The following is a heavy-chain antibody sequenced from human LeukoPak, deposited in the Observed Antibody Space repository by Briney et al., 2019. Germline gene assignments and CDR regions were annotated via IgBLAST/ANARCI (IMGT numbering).Heavy chain of an antibody. D-gene: IGHD5-18*01. V-gene: IGHV1-18*01. CDR3: ARDSNTYGFDH. J-gene: IGHJ5*02. CDR1: GYTFSRYG. CDR2: ISAYNGDT. Sequence: GASVKVSCKASGYTFSRYGFNWVRQAPGQGLEGMGWISAYNGDTNYAQKLHGRVTLTTDTSTSTVFMEVRSLRSDDAAVYYCARDSNTYGFDHWGQGTLVTVSS.